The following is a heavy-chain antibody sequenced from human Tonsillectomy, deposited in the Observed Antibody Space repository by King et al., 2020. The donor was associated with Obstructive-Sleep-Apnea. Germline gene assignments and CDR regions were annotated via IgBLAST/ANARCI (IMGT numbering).Heavy chain of an antibody. D-gene: IGHD6-13*01. CDR1: GYTFTSYG. Sequence: QLVQSGTEVKKPGSSVKVSCEASGYTFTSYGITWVRQAPGQGLEWMGWISTYNGNTDYAQKLQGRVTMTTDTSTTTAYMELRSLRSDDTAVYYCARGSATADYWGQGTLVTVSS. V-gene: IGHV1-18*04. J-gene: IGHJ4*02. CDR3: ARGSATADY. CDR2: ISTYNGNT.